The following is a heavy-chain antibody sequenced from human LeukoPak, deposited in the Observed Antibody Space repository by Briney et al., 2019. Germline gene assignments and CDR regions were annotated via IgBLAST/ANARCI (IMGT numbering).Heavy chain of an antibody. CDR2: IYSSGNT. D-gene: IGHD3-10*01. CDR1: GDSSSSYY. V-gene: IGHV4-59*01. J-gene: IGHJ6*02. CDR3: ARAVLPTYYYGSGSYRYYYYGMDV. Sequence: SETLSLTCAVSGDSSSSYYWNWIRQPPGKGLEWIGYIYSSGNTNYNPSLKSRVTISVDTSKNQFSLKLSSVTAADTAVYYCARAVLPTYYYGSGSYRYYYYGMDVWGQGTTVTVSS.